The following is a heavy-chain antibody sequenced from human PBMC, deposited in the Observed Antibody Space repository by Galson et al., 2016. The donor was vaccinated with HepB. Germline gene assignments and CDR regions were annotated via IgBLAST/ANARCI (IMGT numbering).Heavy chain of an antibody. CDR3: ARGNYSAFDI. CDR1: GGSISSSSYY. CDR2: IKHSGST. V-gene: IGHV4-39*07. D-gene: IGHD3-10*01. J-gene: IGHJ3*02. Sequence: QLQESGPGLVKPSQTLSLTCTVSGGSISSSSYYWGWIRQPPGKGLEWIGEIKHSGSTNYNPSLKSRVTISVDTSKNQFSLKLSSVTAADTAVYYCARGNYSAFDIWGQGTMVTVSS.